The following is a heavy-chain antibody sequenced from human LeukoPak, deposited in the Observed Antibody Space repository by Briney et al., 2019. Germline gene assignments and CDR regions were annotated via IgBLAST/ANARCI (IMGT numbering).Heavy chain of an antibody. CDR2: IYPGDSDT. Sequence: GESLKISCQGSGYRFTSDWIGWVRQMPGKGLEWMGIIYPGDSDTRYSPSFQGQVTISADKSVNTAYLQWSSLKASDTAMYYCARRIYYDGSYYFDYWGQGTLVTVSS. D-gene: IGHD3-22*01. CDR1: GYRFTSDW. J-gene: IGHJ4*02. V-gene: IGHV5-51*01. CDR3: ARRIYYDGSYYFDY.